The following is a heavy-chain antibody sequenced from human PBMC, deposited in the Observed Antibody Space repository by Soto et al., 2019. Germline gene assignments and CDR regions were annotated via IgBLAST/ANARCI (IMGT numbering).Heavy chain of an antibody. CDR2: IYSSSGNT. D-gene: IGHD3-22*01. CDR1: GDSISGYY. V-gene: IGHV4-59*01. CDR3: ARDYYDSVESMDV. J-gene: IGHJ6*02. Sequence: QVQLQQSGPGLVKPSETLSLTCTVSGDSISGYYWAWIRQPPGKRLEWIGYIYSSSGNTDYNPSLNRRATISIDMSKNQVSLRLRAVTAADTAMYYCARDYYDSVESMDVCGHGTTVTVSS.